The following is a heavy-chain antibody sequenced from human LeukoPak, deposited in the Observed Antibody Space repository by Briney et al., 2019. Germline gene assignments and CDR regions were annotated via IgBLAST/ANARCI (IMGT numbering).Heavy chain of an antibody. V-gene: IGHV6-1*01. CDR1: GDSVSSNSVA. CDR2: PYYRSKWHN. Sequence: SQTLSLTCAISGDSVSSNSVAWHWIRQSPSRGLEWLGRPYYRSKWHNDYAVSVRSRVTINPDTSENRFSLQLNAVTPDDTAVYYCARGGVTTVTLDYWGQGTLVTVSS. D-gene: IGHD4-17*01. CDR3: ARGGVTTVTLDY. J-gene: IGHJ4*02.